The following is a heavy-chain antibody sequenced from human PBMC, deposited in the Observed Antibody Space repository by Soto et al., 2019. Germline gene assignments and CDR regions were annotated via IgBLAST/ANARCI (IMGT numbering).Heavy chain of an antibody. J-gene: IGHJ6*02. CDR3: ARDGDGRMTTNPYYYNGMDV. V-gene: IGHV4-34*12. CDR2: VIYTGSA. CDR1: GGSFSGYY. Sequence: SETLSLTCAVYGGSFSGYYWSWIRQPPWKWLEWIGYVIYTGSANYNPSLKSRVSISVDTSNYQFSLKLSSVTAADTAVYYCARDGDGRMTTNPYYYNGMDVWGPGTTVTVS. D-gene: IGHD4-4*01.